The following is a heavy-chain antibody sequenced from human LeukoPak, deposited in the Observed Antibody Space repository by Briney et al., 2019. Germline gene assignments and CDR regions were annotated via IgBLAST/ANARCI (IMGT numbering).Heavy chain of an antibody. Sequence: GGSLRLSCVASGFTFRNYAMTWVRQAPGKGLEWVSGISGSGGSTYYADSVRGRFTISRDNSKNTLYLQMNSLRAEDTAVYYCFGYPEYFQHWGQGTLVTVSS. V-gene: IGHV3-23*01. CDR2: ISGSGGST. CDR1: GFTFRNYA. CDR3: FGYPEYFQH. D-gene: IGHD5-18*01. J-gene: IGHJ1*01.